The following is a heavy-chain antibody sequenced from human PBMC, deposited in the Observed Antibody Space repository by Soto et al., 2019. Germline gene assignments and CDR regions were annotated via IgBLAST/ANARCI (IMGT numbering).Heavy chain of an antibody. CDR3: ARHRFDYIWGSYRYGFDY. V-gene: IGHV4-59*08. Sequence: TLSLTCTVSGGSISGYYWSWIRQPPGKGLEWIGYIYYSGSTNYNPSLKSRVTISVDTSKNQFSLKLSSVTAADTAVYYCARHRFDYIWGSYRYGFDYWGQGTLVTVSS. J-gene: IGHJ4*02. CDR1: GGSISGYY. D-gene: IGHD3-16*02. CDR2: IYYSGST.